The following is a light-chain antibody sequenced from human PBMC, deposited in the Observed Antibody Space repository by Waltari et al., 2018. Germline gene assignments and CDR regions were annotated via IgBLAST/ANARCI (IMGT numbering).Light chain of an antibody. CDR1: QSIERW. Sequence: DIQMTQSPSTLSASVGERITITCRASQSIERWLAWYQQKPGKAAKLLIYKTSSLERVVASRFSGSGYGTEFTLTISSLQPDDLAAYYCQEHKTYRTFGQGTKVEIK. CDR3: QEHKTYRT. CDR2: KTS. V-gene: IGKV1-5*03. J-gene: IGKJ1*01.